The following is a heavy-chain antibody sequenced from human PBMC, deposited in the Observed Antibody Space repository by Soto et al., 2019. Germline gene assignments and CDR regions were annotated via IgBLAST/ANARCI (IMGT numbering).Heavy chain of an antibody. D-gene: IGHD2-15*01. CDR2: IIPIFGTA. V-gene: IGHV1-69*01. J-gene: IGHJ6*02. CDR1: GGTFSSYA. CDR3: ARSHYIVVVVAANHDYGMDV. Sequence: QVQLVQSGAEVKKPGSSVKVSCKASGGTFSSYAISWVRQAPGQGLEWMGGIIPIFGTANYAQKFQGRVTITADESTSTAYMERSSLRSEDTAVYYCARSHYIVVVVAANHDYGMDVWGQGTTVTVSS.